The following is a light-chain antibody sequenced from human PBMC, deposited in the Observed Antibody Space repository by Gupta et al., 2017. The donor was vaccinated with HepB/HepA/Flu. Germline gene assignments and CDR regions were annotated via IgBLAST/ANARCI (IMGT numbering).Light chain of an antibody. CDR2: WAS. V-gene: IGKV4-1*01. Sequence: DNVMTQSPGSLAVSLGERATINCKSSQSVLYSSNNKNYLAWYQQKPGQPPKLLIYWASTRESGVPDRFSGSGSGTDFTLTISSLQAEDVAVYYCQQYYSTPHTFGGGTKVEIK. CDR1: QSVLYSSNNKNY. J-gene: IGKJ4*01. CDR3: QQYYSTPHT.